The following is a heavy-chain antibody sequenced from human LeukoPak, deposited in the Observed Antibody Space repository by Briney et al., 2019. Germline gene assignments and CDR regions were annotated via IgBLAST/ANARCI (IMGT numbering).Heavy chain of an antibody. V-gene: IGHV3-7*01. CDR1: GFTFSSYW. CDR2: IKKDGSEK. CDR3: ARGSATAGLDY. D-gene: IGHD2-15*01. Sequence: GGSLRLSCAASGFTFSSYWMSWVRQAPGKGLEWVANIKKDGSEKYYVDSVKGRFTISRDNAKNSLYLQMNRLRAEDTAVYYCARGSATAGLDYWGQGTLVTVSS. J-gene: IGHJ4*02.